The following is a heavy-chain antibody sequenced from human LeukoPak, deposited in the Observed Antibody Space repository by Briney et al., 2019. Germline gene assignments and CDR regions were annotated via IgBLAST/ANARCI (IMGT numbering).Heavy chain of an antibody. Sequence: GGSLRLSYAASGFTFSSYAMSWVRQAPGKGLEWVSAIGSGSGGNTYYADSVKGRFTISRDNSKNTLYLQMNSLRAEDTAVYYCVKSTGWYSSSWYLISWGQGTLVTVSS. J-gene: IGHJ5*02. V-gene: IGHV3-23*01. D-gene: IGHD6-13*01. CDR1: GFTFSSYA. CDR3: VKSTGWYSSSWYLIS. CDR2: IGSGSGGNT.